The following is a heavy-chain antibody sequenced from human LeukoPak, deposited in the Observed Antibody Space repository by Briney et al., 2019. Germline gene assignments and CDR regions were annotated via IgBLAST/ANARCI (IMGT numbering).Heavy chain of an antibody. CDR3: ARGSRDFWSGYYIDY. CDR2: IYHSGST. V-gene: IGHV4-30-2*01. Sequence: SETLSLTCAVSGGSISSGGYSWSWIRQPPGKGLEWIGYIYHSGSTYYNPSLKSRVTISVDRSKNQFSLKLSSVTAADTAVYCCARGSRDFWSGYYIDYWGQGTLVTVSS. D-gene: IGHD3-3*01. CDR1: GGSISSGGYS. J-gene: IGHJ4*02.